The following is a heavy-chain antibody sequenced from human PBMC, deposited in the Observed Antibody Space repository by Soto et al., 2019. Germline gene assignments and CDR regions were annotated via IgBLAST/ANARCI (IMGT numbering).Heavy chain of an antibody. J-gene: IGHJ6*02. CDR1: GFTFSSYS. CDR3: ARDYFPIFGVVIMAHGMDV. CDR2: ISSSSSYI. V-gene: IGHV3-21*01. Sequence: GGSLRLSCAASGFTFSSYSMNWVRQAPGKGLEWVSSISSSSSYIYYADSVKGRFTISRDNAKNSLYLQMNSLRAEDTAVYYCARDYFPIFGVVIMAHGMDVWGQGTTVTGSS. D-gene: IGHD3-3*01.